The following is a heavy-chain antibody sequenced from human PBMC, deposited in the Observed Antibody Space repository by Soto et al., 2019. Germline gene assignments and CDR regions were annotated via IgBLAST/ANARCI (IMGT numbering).Heavy chain of an antibody. V-gene: IGHV4-59*08. J-gene: IGHJ4*02. CDR2: IYYTGST. CDR3: ARYPRLDC. CDR1: GGSISGYY. Sequence: SETLSLTCTVSGGSISGYYLSWIRQPPGKRLDWIGYIYYTGSTNYNPSLRSRVTISIDTSKNQFSLQLSSVTAADTAVYFCARYPRLDCWRQGTQVSVSS.